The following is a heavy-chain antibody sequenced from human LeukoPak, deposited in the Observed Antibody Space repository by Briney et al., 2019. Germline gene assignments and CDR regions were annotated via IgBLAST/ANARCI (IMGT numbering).Heavy chain of an antibody. CDR1: GFTFSSYA. CDR3: AKDADTSSWHVRYFQH. J-gene: IGHJ1*01. D-gene: IGHD6-13*01. V-gene: IGHV3-23*01. Sequence: GGSLRLSCAASGFTFSSYAMSWVRQAPGKGLEWVSAISGSGGSTYYADSVKGRFTISRDNSKNTLYLQMNSLRAEDTAAYYCAKDADTSSWHVRYFQHWGQGTLVTVSS. CDR2: ISGSGGST.